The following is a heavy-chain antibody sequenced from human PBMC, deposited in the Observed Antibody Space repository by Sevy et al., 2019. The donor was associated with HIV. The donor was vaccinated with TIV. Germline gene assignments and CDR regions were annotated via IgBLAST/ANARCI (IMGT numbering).Heavy chain of an antibody. CDR3: AVGAKRYCSSTSCSHLFDY. CDR1: GFTFSSYG. D-gene: IGHD2-2*01. V-gene: IGHV3-33*01. J-gene: IGHJ4*02. CDR2: IWYDGSNK. Sequence: GGSLRLSCAASGFTFSSYGMHWVRQAPGKGLEWVAVIWYDGSNKYYADSVKGRFTISRDNSKNTLYLQMNSLRAEDTAVYYCAVGAKRYCSSTSCSHLFDYWGQGTVVTVSS.